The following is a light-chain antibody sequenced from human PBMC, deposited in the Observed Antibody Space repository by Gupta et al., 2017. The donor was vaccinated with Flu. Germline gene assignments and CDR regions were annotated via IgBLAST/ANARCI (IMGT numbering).Light chain of an antibody. CDR1: HDIKNF. CDR3: RDYYDVPNT. CDR2: DAS. J-gene: IGKJ5*01. V-gene: IGKV1-33*01. Sequence: PSSLSASVADNVTITFQANHDIKNFLTWYQQKPGKAPKLLIYDASRLDTEVPSRFSGSGYGTDFTFTISYLQPEDFATYYCRDYYDVPNTFGQGTQLEIK.